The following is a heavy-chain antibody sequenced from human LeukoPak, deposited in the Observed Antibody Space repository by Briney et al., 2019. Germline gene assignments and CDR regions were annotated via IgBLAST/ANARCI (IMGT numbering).Heavy chain of an antibody. CDR1: GFTFSSYA. Sequence: GGSLRLSCAASGFTFSSYALHWVRQAPGQGLEWVAVTSYNGNNNYYTDSVKGRFTISRDNSKNTLYLQMNSLRVEDTAVYYCARALNSAWHNIGHWGQGTMATVPS. D-gene: IGHD6-19*01. CDR2: TSYNGNNN. CDR3: ARALNSAWHNIGH. J-gene: IGHJ5*02. V-gene: IGHV3-30*04.